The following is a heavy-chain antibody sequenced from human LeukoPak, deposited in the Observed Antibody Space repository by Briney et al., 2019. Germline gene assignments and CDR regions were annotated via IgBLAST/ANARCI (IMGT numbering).Heavy chain of an antibody. CDR2: INPNSGGT. V-gene: IGHV1-2*02. J-gene: IGHJ4*02. CDR3: ARVETYCSGGSCYRHFDY. Sequence: GASVKVSCKASGYTFTGYYMHWVRQAPGQGLEWMGWINPNSGGTNYAQKFQGRVTMTRDTSISTAYMELSRLRSDDTAVYYCARVETYCSGGSCYRHFDYWGQGTLVTVSS. CDR1: GYTFTGYY. D-gene: IGHD2-15*01.